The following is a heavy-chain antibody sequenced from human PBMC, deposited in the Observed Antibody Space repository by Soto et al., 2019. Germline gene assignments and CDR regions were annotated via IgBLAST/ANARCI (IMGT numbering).Heavy chain of an antibody. CDR1: GYAFTIYA. CDR2: INACNGNT. D-gene: IGHD6-19*01. Sequence: VSVKVSCKASGYAFTIYAMHWVRQAPGQRLEWMGWINACNGNTNYAQKLQGRVTMTRDTTTSTAYMELRSLRSDDTAVYYCATSIAVAGTFHYWGQGTLVTVSS. CDR3: ATSIAVAGTFHY. V-gene: IGHV1-3*01. J-gene: IGHJ4*02.